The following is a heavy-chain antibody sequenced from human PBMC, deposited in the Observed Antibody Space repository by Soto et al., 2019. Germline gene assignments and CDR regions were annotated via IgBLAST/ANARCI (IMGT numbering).Heavy chain of an antibody. Sequence: PSQSLSLTWTLSAGSPSSYCWGCIRQPPGKGREWIGYIYYSGSTNYNPSLKSRVTISVDTSKNQFSLKLSSVTAADTAVYYCARTTLELYQANRGQGTLVTVSS. CDR1: AGSPSSYC. J-gene: IGHJ4*02. CDR2: IYYSGST. CDR3: ARTTLELYQAN. V-gene: IGHV4-59*01. D-gene: IGHD1-7*01.